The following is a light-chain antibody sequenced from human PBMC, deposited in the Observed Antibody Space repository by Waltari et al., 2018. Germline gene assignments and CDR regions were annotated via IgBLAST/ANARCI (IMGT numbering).Light chain of an antibody. CDR1: NSDVGNYNL. CDR3: CSYAGSGTYV. V-gene: IGLV2-23*02. J-gene: IGLJ1*01. Sequence: QSALTQPASVSGTPGQSITISCTGTNSDVGNYNLVSWYQQHPGHAPKLMICEVIKRPSGVSYRFSGSKSGNTASLTISGLQAEDEADYYCCSYAGSGTYVFGTGTKVTVL. CDR2: EVI.